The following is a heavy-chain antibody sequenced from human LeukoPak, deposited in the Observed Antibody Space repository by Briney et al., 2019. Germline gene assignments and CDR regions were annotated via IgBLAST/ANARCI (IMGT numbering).Heavy chain of an antibody. CDR1: GFTFSSYS. J-gene: IGHJ3*02. CDR2: ISSSSSYI. CDR3: ARDSGPLAFDI. D-gene: IGHD3-10*01. Sequence: GGSLRLSCAASGFTFSSYSMNWVRQAPGKGLEWVSSISSSSSYIYYADSVKGRFTISGDNAKNSLYLQMNSLRAEDTAVYYCARDSGPLAFDIWGQGTMVTVSS. V-gene: IGHV3-21*01.